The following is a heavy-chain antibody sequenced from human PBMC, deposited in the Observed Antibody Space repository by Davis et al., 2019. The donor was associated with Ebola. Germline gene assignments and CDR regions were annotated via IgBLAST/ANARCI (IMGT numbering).Heavy chain of an antibody. CDR1: GYTFSGSA. D-gene: IGHD6-13*01. Sequence: GASPKIYCAASGYTFSGSAMHWVRHPSGKGLEWVGRIRSKANSYATAYAASVKGRFTISRDDSKSIAYLQMNSLKTEDTAVYYCTPSSSSTYQDYWGQGTLVTVSS. CDR3: TPSSSSTYQDY. J-gene: IGHJ4*02. CDR2: IRSKANSYAT. V-gene: IGHV3-73*01.